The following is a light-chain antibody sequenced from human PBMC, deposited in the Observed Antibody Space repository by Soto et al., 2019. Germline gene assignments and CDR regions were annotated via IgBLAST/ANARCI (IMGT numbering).Light chain of an antibody. Sequence: EIEMTQSPATLSVSPGGRATLSCRASQSLSDTLAWYQQKPGQAPRLLIYGASTRAPGFPARFSGSGSGTDFTLTISSLQSEDFGVYYCQQYNNWPWTFGQGTKVEIK. CDR2: GAS. V-gene: IGKV3-15*01. J-gene: IGKJ1*01. CDR3: QQYNNWPWT. CDR1: QSLSDT.